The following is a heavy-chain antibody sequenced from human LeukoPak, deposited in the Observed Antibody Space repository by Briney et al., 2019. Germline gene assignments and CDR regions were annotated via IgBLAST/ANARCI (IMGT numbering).Heavy chain of an antibody. D-gene: IGHD2-15*01. CDR3: ARHPFATPFDY. V-gene: IGHV4-59*08. CDR1: GGSISDNY. Sequence: PSETLSLTCTVSGGSISDNYWSWIRQPPGEGLEWIGYAYYSGHTNYNSSLKSRVTMSLDTSKSQFSLRLSSVTAADTAAYFCARHPFATPFDYWGPGTLVTVSS. J-gene: IGHJ4*02. CDR2: AYYSGHT.